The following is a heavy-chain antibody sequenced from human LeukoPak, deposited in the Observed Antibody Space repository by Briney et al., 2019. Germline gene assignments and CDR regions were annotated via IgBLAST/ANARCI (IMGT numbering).Heavy chain of an antibody. CDR3: ARGGVAAAQYYYYYMDV. J-gene: IGHJ6*03. Sequence: SQTLSLTCAISGDSVSSNSAAWNWIRQSPSRGLEWLGRTYYRSKWYNDYAVSVKSRITINPDTSKNQFSLQLNSVTPEDTAVYYCARGGVAAAQYYYYYMDVWGKGTTVTVSS. CDR1: GDSVSSNSAA. D-gene: IGHD6-13*01. CDR2: TYYRSKWYN. V-gene: IGHV6-1*01.